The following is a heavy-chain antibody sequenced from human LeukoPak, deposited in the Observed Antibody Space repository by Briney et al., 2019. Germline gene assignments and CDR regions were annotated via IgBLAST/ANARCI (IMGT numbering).Heavy chain of an antibody. CDR1: GGSFSGYY. V-gene: IGHV4-34*09. CDR3: ARGPAATLHFQH. D-gene: IGHD2-2*01. CDR2: INHSGST. Sequence: PSETLSLTCAVYGGSFSGYYWSWIRQPPGKGLEWIGEINHSGSTNYNPSLRRRVTMSVDTSKNQFSLKLSSVTAADTAMYYCARGPAATLHFQHWGQGTLVIVSS. J-gene: IGHJ1*01.